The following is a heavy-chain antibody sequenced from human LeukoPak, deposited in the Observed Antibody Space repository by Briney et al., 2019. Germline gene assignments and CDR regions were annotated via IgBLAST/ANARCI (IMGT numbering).Heavy chain of an antibody. V-gene: IGHV1-46*01. D-gene: IGHD2-15*01. Sequence: ASVKVSCKASGYTFTSYYMHWVRQAPGQGLEWMGIINPSGGSTSYAQKFQGRVTMTRDMSTSTVYMELSSLRSEDTAVHYCARGYCSGGSCYDEYLQHWGQGALVTVSS. CDR2: INPSGGST. CDR3: ARGYCSGGSCYDEYLQH. J-gene: IGHJ1*01. CDR1: GYTFTSYY.